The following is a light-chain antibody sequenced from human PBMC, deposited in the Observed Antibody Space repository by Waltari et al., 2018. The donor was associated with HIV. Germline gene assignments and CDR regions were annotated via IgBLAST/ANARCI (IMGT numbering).Light chain of an antibody. CDR2: KDN. CDR3: QSGHNSDSI. V-gene: IGLV3-25*03. CDR1: ALPTHV. Sequence: SYELTQAPSVSVSPAQTAKLTCPGQALPTHVVFCYQQKSGQAPRMMIFKDNERPSGIPARFSASSSGSTSTLTISGVQAEDEADYYCQSGHNSDSIFGGGTKLTVL. J-gene: IGLJ2*01.